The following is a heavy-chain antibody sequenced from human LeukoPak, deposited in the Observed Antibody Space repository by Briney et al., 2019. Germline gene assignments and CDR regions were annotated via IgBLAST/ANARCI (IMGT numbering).Heavy chain of an antibody. CDR2: ISSSSSYI. V-gene: IGHV3-21*01. D-gene: IGHD4-17*01. Sequence: PGGSLRLSCAASGFTFSSYSMNWVRQAPGKGLEWVSSISSSSSYIYYADSVKGRFTISRDNAKNTLSLQMNSLRAEDTAVYFCARDMTTDAFDMWGQGTMVTVSS. CDR3: ARDMTTDAFDM. CDR1: GFTFSSYS. J-gene: IGHJ3*02.